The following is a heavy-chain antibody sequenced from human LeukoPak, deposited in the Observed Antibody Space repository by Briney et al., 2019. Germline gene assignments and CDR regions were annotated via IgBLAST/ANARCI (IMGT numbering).Heavy chain of an antibody. D-gene: IGHD3-22*01. V-gene: IGHV3-74*01. CDR2: INSDGSST. CDR3: ARTYYYDSSGYPFDY. Sequence: PGGSLRLSCAASGFTFSSYWMHWVRQAPGKGLVWVSRINSDGSSTSYADSVKGRFTISRDNAKNTLYLQMNSLRAEDAAVYYCARTYYYDSSGYPFDYWGKGTLVTVSS. CDR1: GFTFSSYW. J-gene: IGHJ4*02.